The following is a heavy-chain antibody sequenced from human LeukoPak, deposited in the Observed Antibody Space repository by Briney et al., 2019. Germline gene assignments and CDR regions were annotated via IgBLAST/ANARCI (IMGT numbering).Heavy chain of an antibody. Sequence: GGSLRLSCAASGFTFSSYGMHWVRQAPGKGLEWVAVISYDGSNKYYADSVKGRFTISRDNSKNTLYLQMNSLRAEDTAVYYCAKDRKLLWFGDTPADYWGQGTLVTVSS. CDR3: AKDRKLLWFGDTPADY. V-gene: IGHV3-30*18. D-gene: IGHD3-10*01. J-gene: IGHJ4*02. CDR1: GFTFSSYG. CDR2: ISYDGSNK.